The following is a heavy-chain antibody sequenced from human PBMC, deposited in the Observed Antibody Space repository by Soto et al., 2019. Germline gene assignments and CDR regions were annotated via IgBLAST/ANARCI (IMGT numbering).Heavy chain of an antibody. CDR3: ARHGKAETYDILTDATYYYYGMDV. Sequence: GESLKISCKGSGYSFTSYWIGWVRQMPGKGLEWMGIIYPGDSDTRYSPSFQGQVTISADKSISTAYLQWSSLKASDTAMYYCARHGKAETYDILTDATYYYYGMDVWGQGTTVTVSS. V-gene: IGHV5-51*01. CDR2: IYPGDSDT. J-gene: IGHJ6*02. D-gene: IGHD3-9*01. CDR1: GYSFTSYW.